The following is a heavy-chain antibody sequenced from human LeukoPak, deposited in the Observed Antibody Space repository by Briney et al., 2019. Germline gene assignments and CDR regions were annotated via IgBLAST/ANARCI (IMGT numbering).Heavy chain of an antibody. CDR3: ARERCSSTSCYRTNYMDV. V-gene: IGHV3-7*01. CDR2: IKQDGSEK. CDR1: GFTFSSYW. J-gene: IGHJ6*03. D-gene: IGHD2-2*02. Sequence: GGSLRLSCAASGFTFSSYWMSWVRQAPGKGLEWGANIKQDGSEKYYVDSVKGRFTISRDNAKNSLYLQMNSLRAEDTAVYYCARERCSSTSCYRTNYMDVWGKGTTVTVSS.